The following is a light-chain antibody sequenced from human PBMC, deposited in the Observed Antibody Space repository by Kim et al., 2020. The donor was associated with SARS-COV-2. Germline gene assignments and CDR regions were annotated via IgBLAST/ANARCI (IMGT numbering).Light chain of an antibody. Sequence: QPALTQPRSVSGSPGQSVTISCTGTSSDVGGYNLVSWYQQHPGRAPELVIYDVTKRPSGVPARFSGSKSGNTASLTISGLQADDEADYYCCSYAGTYVFGGGTQLTVL. J-gene: IGLJ2*01. CDR1: SSDVGGYNL. CDR2: DVT. V-gene: IGLV2-11*01. CDR3: CSYAGTYV.